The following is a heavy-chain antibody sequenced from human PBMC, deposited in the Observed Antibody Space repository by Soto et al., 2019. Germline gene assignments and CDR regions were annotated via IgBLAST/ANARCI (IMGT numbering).Heavy chain of an antibody. J-gene: IGHJ4*02. Sequence: SETLSLTCAVSGYSISSGYYWGWIRQPPGKGLEWIGSIYHSGSTYYNPSLKSRVSISVDTSKNQFSLRLSSVTAADTAMYYCPRRHSSRWYGLDYWGQGTLVTVYS. CDR2: IYHSGST. CDR3: PRRHSSRWYGLDY. V-gene: IGHV4-38-2*01. D-gene: IGHD6-13*01. CDR1: GYSISSGYY.